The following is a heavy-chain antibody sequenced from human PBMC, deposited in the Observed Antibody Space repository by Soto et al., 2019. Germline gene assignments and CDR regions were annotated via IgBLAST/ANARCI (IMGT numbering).Heavy chain of an antibody. D-gene: IGHD2-2*01. CDR3: AGGEAIYCSSTSCQTFDP. V-gene: IGHV3-11*06. CDR1: GFTFSDYY. CDR2: ISSSSSYT. Sequence: KPGGSLRLSCAASGFTFSDYYMSWIRQAPGKGLEWVSYISSSSSYTNYADSVKGRFTISRDNAKNSLYLQMNSLRAEDTAVYYCAGGEAIYCSSTSCQTFDPWGQGTLVTVSS. J-gene: IGHJ5*02.